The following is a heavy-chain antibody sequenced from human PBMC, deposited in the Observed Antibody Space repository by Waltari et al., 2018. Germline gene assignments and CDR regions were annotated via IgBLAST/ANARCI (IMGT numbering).Heavy chain of an antibody. CDR1: GYTFTSYY. Sequence: QVQLVQSGAEVKKPGASVKVSCKASGYTFTSYYMHWVRQAPGQGLEWMGIIHPSCGSTSYAQKFQGRVTMTRDTSTSTVYMELSSLRSEYTAVYYCARYDYGDNFDYWGQGTLVTASS. D-gene: IGHD4-17*01. CDR3: ARYDYGDNFDY. CDR2: IHPSCGST. V-gene: IGHV1-46*01. J-gene: IGHJ4*02.